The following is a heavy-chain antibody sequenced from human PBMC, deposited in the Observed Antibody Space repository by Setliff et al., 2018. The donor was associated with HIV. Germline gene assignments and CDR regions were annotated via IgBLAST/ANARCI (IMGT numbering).Heavy chain of an antibody. D-gene: IGHD6-13*01. V-gene: IGHV4-59*08. J-gene: IGHJ4*02. CDR2: IYYSGSS. CDR3: ARLAGQRTIAAADYFFDF. CDR1: GGSISSHY. Sequence: SETLSLTCTVSGGSISSHYWSWIRQPPGKGLEWIGYIYYSGSSYYSPSLKSRVTLFLDTSKNQFSLTLNSLTAADTAVYYCARLAGQRTIAAADYFFDFWGQGALVTVSS.